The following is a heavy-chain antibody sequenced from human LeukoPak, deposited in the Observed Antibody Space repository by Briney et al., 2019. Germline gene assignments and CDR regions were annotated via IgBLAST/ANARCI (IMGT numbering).Heavy chain of an antibody. D-gene: IGHD3-10*02. CDR1: GFTFSSYE. J-gene: IGHJ6*04. CDR3: AELGITMIGGV. V-gene: IGHV3-48*03. Sequence: PGGSLRLSCAASGFTFSSYEMNWVRQAPGKGLEWVSYISSSGSTIYYADSVKGRFTIPRDNAKNSLYLQMNSLRAEDTAVHYCAELGITMIGGVWGKGTTVTISS. CDR2: ISSSGSTI.